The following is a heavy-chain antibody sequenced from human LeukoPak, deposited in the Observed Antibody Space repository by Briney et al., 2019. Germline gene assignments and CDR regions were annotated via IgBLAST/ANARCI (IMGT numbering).Heavy chain of an antibody. Sequence: PGGSLRLSCAASGFTFSSYAMHWVRQAPGKGLEWVAVIWYDGSNKYYADSVKGRFTISRDNSKNTLYLQMNSLRAEDTAVYYCARGGTIFGVVIKYYFDYWGQGTLVTVSS. V-gene: IGHV3-33*08. CDR3: ARGGTIFGVVIKYYFDY. J-gene: IGHJ4*02. CDR1: GFTFSSYA. D-gene: IGHD3-3*01. CDR2: IWYDGSNK.